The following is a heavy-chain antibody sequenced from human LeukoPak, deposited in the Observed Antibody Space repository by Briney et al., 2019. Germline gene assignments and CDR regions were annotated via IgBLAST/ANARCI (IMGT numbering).Heavy chain of an antibody. CDR2: INPNSGGT. J-gene: IGHJ6*03. Sequence: ASVKVSCKASGYTFTGYYMHWVRQAPGQGLKWMGWINPNSGGTNYAQKFQGRVTMTRDTSISTAYMELSRLRSDDTAVYYCARDKSLWFGEFHLYYYYMDVWGKGTTVTVSS. V-gene: IGHV1-2*02. CDR3: ARDKSLWFGEFHLYYYYMDV. CDR1: GYTFTGYY. D-gene: IGHD3-10*01.